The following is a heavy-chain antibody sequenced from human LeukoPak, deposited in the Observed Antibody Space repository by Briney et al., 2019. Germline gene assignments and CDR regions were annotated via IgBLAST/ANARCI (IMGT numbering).Heavy chain of an antibody. CDR1: GFTVSSNY. CDR2: IYSGGST. Sequence: GGSLRLSCAASGFTVSSNYMSWVRQAPGKGLEWVSDIYSGGSTYYADSVKGRFTISRDNSKNTLYLQMNSLRAEDTPVYYCARVRPWFGELSHFDYWGQGTLVTVSS. D-gene: IGHD3-10*01. CDR3: ARVRPWFGELSHFDY. V-gene: IGHV3-53*01. J-gene: IGHJ4*02.